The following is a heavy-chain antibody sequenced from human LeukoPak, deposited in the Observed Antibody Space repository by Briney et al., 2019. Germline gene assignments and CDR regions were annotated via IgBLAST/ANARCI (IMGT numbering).Heavy chain of an antibody. CDR3: ARDMRFLEWLSRPIDY. CDR1: GYTFTSYG. CDR2: ISAYNGNT. J-gene: IGHJ4*02. V-gene: IGHV1-18*01. D-gene: IGHD3-3*01. Sequence: ASVEVSCKASGYTFTSYGISWVRQAPGQGLEWMGWISAYNGNTNYAQKLQGRVTMTTDTSTSTAYMELRSLRSDDTAVYYCARDMRFLEWLSRPIDYWGQGTLVTVSS.